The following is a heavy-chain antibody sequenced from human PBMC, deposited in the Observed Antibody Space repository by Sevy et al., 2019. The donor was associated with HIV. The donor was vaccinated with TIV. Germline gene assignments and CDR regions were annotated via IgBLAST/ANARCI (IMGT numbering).Heavy chain of an antibody. Sequence: ASLKVSCKASGYTFTSYYMHWVRQAPGQGLEWMGIINPSGGSTSYAQKFQGRVTMTRDTSTSTVYMELSSLRSEDTAVYYCARGNYDFWSGYYVGTNWFDPWGQGTLVTVSS. CDR1: GYTFTSYY. D-gene: IGHD3-3*01. J-gene: IGHJ5*02. CDR3: ARGNYDFWSGYYVGTNWFDP. V-gene: IGHV1-46*03. CDR2: INPSGGST.